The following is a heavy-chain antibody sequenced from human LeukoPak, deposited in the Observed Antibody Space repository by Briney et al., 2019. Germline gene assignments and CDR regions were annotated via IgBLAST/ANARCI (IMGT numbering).Heavy chain of an antibody. CDR2: ITISGHTK. Sequence: TGGSLRLSCAASGFALNTYEMNWVRQAPGKGLEWIADITISGHTKNYADSVKGRFTISRDNAGTSLYLQMNSLRVEDTGVYYCARGDPHADLWGQGTLVTVSS. CDR1: GFALNTYE. J-gene: IGHJ5*02. CDR3: ARGDPHADL. V-gene: IGHV3-48*03.